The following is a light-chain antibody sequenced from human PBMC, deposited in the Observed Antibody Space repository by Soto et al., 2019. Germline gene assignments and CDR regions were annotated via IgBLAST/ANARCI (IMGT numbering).Light chain of an antibody. V-gene: IGKV1-39*01. CDR3: QQSYSARTWS. Sequence: DIQMTQSPSSLSASVADRVTITCRASQRISFYLNWYQQKPGKVPELLIYAASSLQSGVPSRFSGSGSGTDFTLTISRLQPEDIAAYYCQQSYSARTWSFGQGTKVDIK. J-gene: IGKJ1*01. CDR1: QRISFY. CDR2: AAS.